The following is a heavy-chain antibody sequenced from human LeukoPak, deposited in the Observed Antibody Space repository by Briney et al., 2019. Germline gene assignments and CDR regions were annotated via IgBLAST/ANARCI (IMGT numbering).Heavy chain of an antibody. CDR1: GGSFSGYY. CDR2: FYNSGST. V-gene: IGHV4-59*01. CDR3: ASTLRWLAFDY. J-gene: IGHJ4*02. D-gene: IGHD6-19*01. Sequence: SETLSLTCAVYGGSFSGYYWSWIRQPPGKGLEWTGCFYNSGSTKYNPSLKSRATISVDTSTNQFSLKLASVTAADTAVYYCASTLRWLAFDYWGQGSLVTVSS.